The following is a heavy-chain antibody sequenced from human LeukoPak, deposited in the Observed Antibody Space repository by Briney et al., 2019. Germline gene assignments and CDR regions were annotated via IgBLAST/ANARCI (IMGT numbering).Heavy chain of an antibody. CDR2: INAGNGNT. D-gene: IGHD6-13*01. Sequence: ASVKVSCKASGHTFTTFAIHWVRQAPGQSLEWMGWINAGNGNTIYSQKFQGRVTITRDTSASTAYLELSSLRSEDTAVYYCARVYSSSRGNYFDYWGQGTLVTVSS. J-gene: IGHJ4*02. CDR1: GHTFTTFA. CDR3: ARVYSSSRGNYFDY. V-gene: IGHV1-3*01.